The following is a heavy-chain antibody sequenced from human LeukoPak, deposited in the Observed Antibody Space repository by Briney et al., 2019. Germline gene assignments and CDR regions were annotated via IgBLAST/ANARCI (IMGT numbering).Heavy chain of an antibody. D-gene: IGHD3-10*01. CDR1: GYTFTSYD. CDR3: ARERRGFRFDP. CDR2: MNPNSGNT. V-gene: IGHV1-8*01. Sequence: ASVKVSCKASGYTFTSYDINWVRQATGQGREWMGWMNPNSGNTGYAQKFQGRVTMNRNTSISTAYMELSSLRSEDTAVYYCARERRGFRFDPWGQGTLVTVSS. J-gene: IGHJ5*02.